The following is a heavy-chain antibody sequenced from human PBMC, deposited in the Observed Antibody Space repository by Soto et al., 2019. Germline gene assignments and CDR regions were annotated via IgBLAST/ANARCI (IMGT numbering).Heavy chain of an antibody. CDR2: ISAYTGDT. J-gene: IGHJ4*02. Sequence: QVQLVQSGGAVKNPGAAVKVSCKTSGYTFTSHGVSWVRCAPGRWLEWLGWISAYTGDTKFAQNVQGRVSMTTDTSTATGYMELRSRRSDDTVVYFCARSHWQPDYLEGFDFWGQGTLVTVSS. D-gene: IGHD1-1*01. CDR1: GYTFTSHG. CDR3: ARSHWQPDYLEGFDF. V-gene: IGHV1-18*04.